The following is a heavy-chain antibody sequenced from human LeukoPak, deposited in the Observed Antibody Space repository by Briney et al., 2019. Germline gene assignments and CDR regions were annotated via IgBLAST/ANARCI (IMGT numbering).Heavy chain of an antibody. J-gene: IGHJ4*02. Sequence: PGGSLRLSCAASGFTFSSYAMNWARQAPGKGLEWVSTITGSGGDTYYADSVKGRCTISRDNSKNTLYLQMNSLRAEDTAIYYCAKDPYVGGGYHFDSWGQGSLVTVSS. CDR2: ITGSGGDT. CDR3: AKDPYVGGGYHFDS. CDR1: GFTFSSYA. D-gene: IGHD3-22*01. V-gene: IGHV3-23*01.